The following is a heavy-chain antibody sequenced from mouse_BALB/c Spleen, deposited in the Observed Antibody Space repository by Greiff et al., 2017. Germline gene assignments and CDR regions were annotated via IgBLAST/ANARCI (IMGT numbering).Heavy chain of an antibody. CDR1: GFAFSSYD. J-gene: IGHJ3*01. D-gene: IGHD2-2*01. CDR2: ISSGGGST. CDR3: ARQGYGYGGFAY. V-gene: IGHV5-12-1*01. Sequence: DVKLVESGGGLVKPGGSLKLSCAASGFAFSSYDMSWVRQTPEKRLEWVAYISSGGGSTYYPDTVKGRFTISRDNAKNTLYLQMSSLKSDDTAMYYCARQGYGYGGFAYWGQGTLVTVSA.